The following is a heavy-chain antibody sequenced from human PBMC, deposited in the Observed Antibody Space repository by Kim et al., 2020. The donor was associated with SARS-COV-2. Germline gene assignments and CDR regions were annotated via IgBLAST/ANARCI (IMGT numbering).Heavy chain of an antibody. V-gene: IGHV3-30*01. Sequence: DSVKGRFTISRDNSKNTLYLQLNSLRAEDTALYYCARATGPYTSSSGIYDYWGQGTLVSVSS. CDR3: ARATGPYTSSSGIYDY. D-gene: IGHD6-6*01. J-gene: IGHJ4*02.